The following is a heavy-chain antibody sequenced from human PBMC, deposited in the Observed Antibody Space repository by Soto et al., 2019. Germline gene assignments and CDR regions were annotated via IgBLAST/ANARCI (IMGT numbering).Heavy chain of an antibody. D-gene: IGHD3-9*01. V-gene: IGHV1-69*06. CDR1: GGPFSSYA. CDR3: ARVLTGRWFDP. J-gene: IGHJ5*02. Sequence: QVQLVQSGAEVKKPGSSVKVSCTASGGPFSSYAINWVRQAPGQGLEWMGVITPMFGAPHYTQNFKGRITITADTSTNPAYMELSSLTSGDTGVYFCARVLTGRWFDPWGQGTLVTVSS. CDR2: ITPMFGAP.